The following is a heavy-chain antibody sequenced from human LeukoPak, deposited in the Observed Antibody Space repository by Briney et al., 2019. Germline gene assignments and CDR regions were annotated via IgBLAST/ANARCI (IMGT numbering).Heavy chain of an antibody. Sequence: GGSLRLSCAASGFTFSSYGMHWVRQAPGKGLEWVAFIRYDGSNKYYADSVKGRFTISRDNSKNTLYLQMNSLRAEDTAVYYCARDVQSSSWRLFDPWGQGTLVTVSS. D-gene: IGHD6-13*01. J-gene: IGHJ5*02. V-gene: IGHV3-30*02. CDR2: IRYDGSNK. CDR1: GFTFSSYG. CDR3: ARDVQSSSWRLFDP.